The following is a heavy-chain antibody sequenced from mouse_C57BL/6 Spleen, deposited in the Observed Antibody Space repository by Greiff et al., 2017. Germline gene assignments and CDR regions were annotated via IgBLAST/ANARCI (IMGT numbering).Heavy chain of an antibody. J-gene: IGHJ1*03. D-gene: IGHD1-1*01. CDR1: GYSITSGYY. Sequence: EVQVVESGPGLVKPSQSLSLTCSVTGYSITSGYYWNWIRQFPGNKLEWMGYISYDGSNNYNPSLKNRISITRDTSKNQFFLKLNSVTTEDTATYYCAREGTTVVARYFDVWGTGTTVTVSS. V-gene: IGHV3-6*01. CDR2: ISYDGSN. CDR3: AREGTTVVARYFDV.